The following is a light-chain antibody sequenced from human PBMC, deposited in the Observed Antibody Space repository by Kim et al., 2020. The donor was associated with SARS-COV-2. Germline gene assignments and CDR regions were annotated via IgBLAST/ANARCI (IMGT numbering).Light chain of an antibody. Sequence: PSVGDRVSITFRERQDIINDIDWYQHNPRRAPKRLIYGPSSLQSGVPSRFSGTGSGTEFTLSISSLQPENFATYFCLQHNTFPLTFVQGTRLEI. J-gene: IGKJ5*01. CDR1: QDIIND. V-gene: IGKV1-17*01. CDR2: GPS. CDR3: LQHNTFPLT.